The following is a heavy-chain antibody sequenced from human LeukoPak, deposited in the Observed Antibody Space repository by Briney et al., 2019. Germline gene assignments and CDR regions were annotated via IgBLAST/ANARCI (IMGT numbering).Heavy chain of an antibody. V-gene: IGHV1-2*02. CDR1: GYTFTGRY. J-gene: IGHJ4*02. D-gene: IGHD6-19*01. CDR3: ASGSGWYYFDF. CDR2: INPDSGAT. Sequence: ASVKVSCKASGYTFTGRYIRWVRQAPGQGLEWVGRINPDSGATHNAQKFQGRVTMTRETHFSTAYMELSSLRSDDTAVYYCASGSGWYYFDFWGQGTLVTVSS.